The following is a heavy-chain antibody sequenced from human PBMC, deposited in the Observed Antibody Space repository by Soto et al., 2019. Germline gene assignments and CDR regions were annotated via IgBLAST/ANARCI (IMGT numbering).Heavy chain of an antibody. D-gene: IGHD7-27*01. J-gene: IGHJ4*02. CDR2: IYYSGST. Sequence: SETLSLTCTVSGGSISSGGYYWSWIPQHPGKGQEWIGYIYYSGSTYYNPSLKSRVTILVDTSKNQFSLKLSSVTAADTAVYYCASQGGVLGYFDYWGQGTLVTVSS. V-gene: IGHV4-31*03. CDR3: ASQGGVLGYFDY. CDR1: GGSISSGGYY.